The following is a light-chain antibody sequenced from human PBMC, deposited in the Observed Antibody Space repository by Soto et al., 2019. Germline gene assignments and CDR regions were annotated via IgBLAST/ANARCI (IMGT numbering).Light chain of an antibody. CDR3: QQLFDSPIT. CDR1: QVIITS. V-gene: IGKV1-9*01. CDR2: AAS. Sequence: DIQLTQSPSFLSPSIGESFTITCRSSQVIITSLAWYQVKTGKAPKLLIYAASTLESGVPSRFSATVSGTEFSLTITSLQPEDFATYYCQQLFDSPITFGQGTRLEIK. J-gene: IGKJ5*01.